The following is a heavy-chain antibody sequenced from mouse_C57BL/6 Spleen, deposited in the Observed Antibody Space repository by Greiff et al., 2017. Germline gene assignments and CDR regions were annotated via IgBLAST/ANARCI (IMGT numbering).Heavy chain of an antibody. CDR2: ISSGSSTI. J-gene: IGHJ4*01. Sequence: EVMLVESGGGLVKPGGSLKLSCAASGFTFSDYGMHWVRQAPEKGLEWVAYISSGSSTIYYADTVKGRFTIARDNAKNTLFLQMTRLRSEDTAMYYCARHGGYDGAMDYWGQGTSVTVSS. D-gene: IGHD2-2*01. CDR1: GFTFSDYG. V-gene: IGHV5-17*01. CDR3: ARHGGYDGAMDY.